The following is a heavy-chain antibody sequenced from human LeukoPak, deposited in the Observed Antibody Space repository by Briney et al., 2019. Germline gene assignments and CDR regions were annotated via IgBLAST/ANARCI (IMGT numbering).Heavy chain of an antibody. CDR1: GFTFSSHA. Sequence: PGGSLRLSCAASGFTFSSHAMHWVRQAPGKGLEWVAVISYDGSNKYYADSVKGRFTISRDNSKNTLYLQMNSLRAEDTAVYYCARDAVLLWFGVRWEDYFDYWGQGTLVTVSS. V-gene: IGHV3-30-3*01. D-gene: IGHD3-10*01. J-gene: IGHJ4*02. CDR3: ARDAVLLWFGVRWEDYFDY. CDR2: ISYDGSNK.